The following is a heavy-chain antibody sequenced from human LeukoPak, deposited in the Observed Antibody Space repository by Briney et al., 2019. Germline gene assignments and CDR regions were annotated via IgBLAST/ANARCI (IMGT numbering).Heavy chain of an antibody. CDR2: ISGSGGST. V-gene: IGHV3-23*01. D-gene: IGHD5-18*01. J-gene: IGHJ4*02. Sequence: GGSLRLSCAPSGFTFSSYAVSWVRQAPGKGLEWVSAISGSGGSTYYADSVEGRFTISRDNSKNTLYLQMNSLRAEDTAVYYCAKLCRNTAMARTFFDFWGQGTLVTVSS. CDR3: AKLCRNTAMARTFFDF. CDR1: GFTFSSYA.